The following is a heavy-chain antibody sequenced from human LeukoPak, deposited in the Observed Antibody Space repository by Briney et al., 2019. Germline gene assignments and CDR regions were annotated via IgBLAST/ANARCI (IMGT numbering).Heavy chain of an antibody. Sequence: ASVKVSCKASGYTFTGYYMHWVRQAPGQGLEWMGRINPNSGGTNYAQKFQGRATMTRDTSISTAYMELSRLRSDDTAVYYCASRYYYDSSGYFDYWGQGTLVTVSS. CDR2: INPNSGGT. V-gene: IGHV1-2*06. D-gene: IGHD3-22*01. J-gene: IGHJ4*02. CDR1: GYTFTGYY. CDR3: ASRYYYDSSGYFDY.